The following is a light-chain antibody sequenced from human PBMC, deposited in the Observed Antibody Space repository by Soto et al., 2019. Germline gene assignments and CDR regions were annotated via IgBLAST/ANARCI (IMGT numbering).Light chain of an antibody. CDR2: DAS. CDR3: QQYGSSNPYT. J-gene: IGKJ2*01. Sequence: EIVLTQSPATPSVSLGEGATLSCGASQTVSSRYLAWYQQRPCLAPRLLMYDASSRAAGIPDRFSGSGSGRVFTLTIGRLEPEDSAVYYGQQYGSSNPYTVGQGTKVDIK. V-gene: IGKV3D-20*01. CDR1: QTVSSRY.